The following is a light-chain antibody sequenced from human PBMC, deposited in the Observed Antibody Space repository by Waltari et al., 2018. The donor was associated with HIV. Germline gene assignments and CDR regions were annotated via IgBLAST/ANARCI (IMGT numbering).Light chain of an antibody. Sequence: QSLLTQSPSASGTPGQRVNISCFGTSSNIGSRPVNSYQHFPGTPPKLLIFSNTERPSGVPDRFSGSKSGTSASLTISGLRSQDEADYYCSSWDVTLNGLVFGGGTRLSVL. J-gene: IGLJ2*01. CDR2: SNT. CDR1: SSNIGSRP. CDR3: SSWDVTLNGLV. V-gene: IGLV1-44*01.